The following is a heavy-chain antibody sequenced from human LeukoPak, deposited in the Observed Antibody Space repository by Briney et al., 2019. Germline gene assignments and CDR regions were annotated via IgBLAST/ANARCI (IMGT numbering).Heavy chain of an antibody. CDR2: VNPNSGDT. CDR1: GETFTGYY. D-gene: IGHD3-22*01. V-gene: IGHV1-2*06. Sequence: ASVKVSCKASGETFTGYYMQGVRQAPGKGPVWIGRVNPNSGDTNYAQKFQGRVTMTRDTSISTAYMELSRLRSDDTAVYYCARDFGYYDTSGLSDWGQGTLVTVSS. J-gene: IGHJ4*02. CDR3: ARDFGYYDTSGLSD.